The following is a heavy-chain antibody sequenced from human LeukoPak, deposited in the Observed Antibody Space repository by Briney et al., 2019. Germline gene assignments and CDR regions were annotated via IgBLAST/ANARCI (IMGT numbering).Heavy chain of an antibody. Sequence: GGTLRLSCAAPGFTFSSYGMSWVRQAPGKGLEWVSAISGSGGSTYYADSVKGRFTISRDNSKNTLYLQMNSLRAEDTAVYYCAKDVTYCSSTSCYPFYYFDYWGQGTLVTVSS. CDR3: AKDVTYCSSTSCYPFYYFDY. CDR2: ISGSGGST. V-gene: IGHV3-23*01. CDR1: GFTFSSYG. D-gene: IGHD2-2*01. J-gene: IGHJ4*02.